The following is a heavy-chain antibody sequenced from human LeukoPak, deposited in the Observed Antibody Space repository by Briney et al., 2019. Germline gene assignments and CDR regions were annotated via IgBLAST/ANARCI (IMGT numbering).Heavy chain of an antibody. J-gene: IGHJ4*02. V-gene: IGHV4-39*01. CDR1: GGSISSSSYY. D-gene: IGHD4-17*01. Sequence: PSGTLSLTCTVSGGSISSSSYYWGWIRQPPGKGLEWIGSIYYSGSTYYNPSLKSRVTISVDTSKNQFSLKLSSVTAADTAVYYCARAPGYGDLYGLDYWGQGTLVTVSS. CDR3: ARAPGYGDLYGLDY. CDR2: IYYSGST.